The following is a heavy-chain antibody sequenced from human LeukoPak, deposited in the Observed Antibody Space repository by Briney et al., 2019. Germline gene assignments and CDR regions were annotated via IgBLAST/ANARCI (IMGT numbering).Heavy chain of an antibody. Sequence: SFRVSCPATGFTFSRYAVKSVGEAAGKKQKWVSTISGSGANTYYADSVRGRFTISRDNSKNTLYLHMNSLRAEDTAVYYCAKERAGYTNPYYFDYWGQGTLVTVSS. CDR3: AKERAGYTNPYYFDY. D-gene: IGHD3-16*02. V-gene: IGHV3-23*01. CDR1: GFTFSRYA. CDR2: ISGSGANT. J-gene: IGHJ4*02.